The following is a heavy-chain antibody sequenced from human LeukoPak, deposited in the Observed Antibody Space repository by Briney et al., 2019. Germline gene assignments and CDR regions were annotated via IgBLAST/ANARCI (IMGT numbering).Heavy chain of an antibody. D-gene: IGHD2-2*01. J-gene: IGHJ4*02. Sequence: GGSLRLSCAASGFTFSSYSMNWVRQAPGKGLEWVSYIDSSSSSIYYTDSVKGRFIISRDNAKNSLYLQMNSLRAEDTAVYYCARDAPHCTSSNCYFDYWGQGSLVTVSS. CDR2: IDSSSSSI. CDR3: ARDAPHCTSSNCYFDY. V-gene: IGHV3-48*04. CDR1: GFTFSSYS.